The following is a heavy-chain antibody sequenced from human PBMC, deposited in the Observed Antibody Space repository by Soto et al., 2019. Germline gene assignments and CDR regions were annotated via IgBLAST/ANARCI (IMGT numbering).Heavy chain of an antibody. CDR2: INAGNGNT. Sequence: ASVKVSCKASGYTFSIYAMHWVRQAPGQRLEWMGWINAGNGNTKYSQKFQGRVTITSDTSASTAYMELSSLRSEDTAVYYCARGLAVAKVDYWGQGTLVTVSS. CDR3: ARGLAVAKVDY. CDR1: GYTFSIYA. V-gene: IGHV1-3*01. D-gene: IGHD6-19*01. J-gene: IGHJ4*02.